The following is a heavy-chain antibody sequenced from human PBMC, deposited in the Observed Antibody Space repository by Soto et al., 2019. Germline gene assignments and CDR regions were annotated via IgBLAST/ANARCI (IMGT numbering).Heavy chain of an antibody. CDR2: IDRSGST. V-gene: IGHV4-31*03. D-gene: IGHD1-1*01. CDR1: GVSVSSGDYY. Sequence: QVQLQESGPGLVKPSQTLSLSCNVYGVSVSSGDYYWSWIRQHAGGGLEWIGYIDRSGSTYYKPSLRGRVIMSVDTSTNQIYLRLLSVTAADTAMYSCARVSGGNSENYYGLDVWGHGTTVTVSS. J-gene: IGHJ6*02. CDR3: ARVSGGNSENYYGLDV.